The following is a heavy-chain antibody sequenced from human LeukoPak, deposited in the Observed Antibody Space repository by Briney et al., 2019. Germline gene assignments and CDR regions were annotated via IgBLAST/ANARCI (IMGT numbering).Heavy chain of an antibody. CDR3: ARDRGYSTFDY. Sequence: GGSRRLSCAASGFTFSDYYMTWFRQAPGEGLEWVSYISSSGSTIYYADSVKARFLISRENAKNSLYLQMNRLRVEDTAVYYCARDRGYSTFDYWGQGTLVTVSS. CDR1: GFTFSDYY. V-gene: IGHV3-11*04. CDR2: ISSSGSTI. D-gene: IGHD4-23*01. J-gene: IGHJ4*02.